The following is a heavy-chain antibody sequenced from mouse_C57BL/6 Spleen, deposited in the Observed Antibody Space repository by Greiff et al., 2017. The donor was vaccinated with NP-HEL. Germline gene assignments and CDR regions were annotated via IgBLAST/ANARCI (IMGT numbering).Heavy chain of an antibody. Sequence: VKLQESGPGLVQPSQSLSITCTVSGFSLTSYGVHWVRQSPGKGLEWLGVIWSGGSTDYNAAFISRLSISKDNSKRQVFFKMNSLQADDTAIYYCARNLGDYYGRRDAMDYWGQGTSVTVSS. J-gene: IGHJ4*01. CDR2: IWSGGST. CDR3: ARNLGDYYGRRDAMDY. CDR1: GFSLTSYG. V-gene: IGHV2-2*01. D-gene: IGHD1-1*01.